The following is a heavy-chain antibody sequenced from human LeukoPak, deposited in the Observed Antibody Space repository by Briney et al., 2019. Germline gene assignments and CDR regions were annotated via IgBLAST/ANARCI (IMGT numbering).Heavy chain of an antibody. J-gene: IGHJ4*02. CDR2: ICDSRNA. Sequence: SETLSLTCTVSGGSIKSGASCWNWIRQHPGEGLEWIGFICDSRNAYYNASLKSRVSISLDTSENQFSLKLSFVTAADTAVYYCAVGGTGTKVDYWGQGILVTVSS. CDR3: AVGGTGTKVDY. CDR1: GGSIKSGASC. V-gene: IGHV4-31*03. D-gene: IGHD3-10*01.